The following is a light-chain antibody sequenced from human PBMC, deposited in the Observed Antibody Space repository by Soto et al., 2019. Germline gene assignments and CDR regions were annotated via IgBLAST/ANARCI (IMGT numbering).Light chain of an antibody. Sequence: EIVLTQSPATLSLSPGERATLSCRASQSVSSYLAWYQQKPGQAPRLLIYDASNRATGIPARFSGSGSGTDFTLTISSLEPEDFATYFCQQSYSFPYTFGQGTNLVIK. CDR1: QSVSSY. J-gene: IGKJ2*01. CDR2: DAS. CDR3: QQSYSFPYT. V-gene: IGKV3-11*01.